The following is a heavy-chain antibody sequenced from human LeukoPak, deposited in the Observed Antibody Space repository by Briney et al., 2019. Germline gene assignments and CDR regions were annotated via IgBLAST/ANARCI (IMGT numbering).Heavy chain of an antibody. CDR1: GGSISSSNW. J-gene: IGHJ2*01. CDR3: AREGTVTTPPWYFDL. V-gene: IGHV4-4*02. D-gene: IGHD4-17*01. Sequence: SGTLSLTCAVSGGSISSSNWWSWVRQPPGKGLEWIGEINHSGSTNYNPSLKSRVTISVDTSKNQFSLKLSSVTAADTAVYYCAREGTVTTPPWYFDLWGRGTLVTVSS. CDR2: INHSGST.